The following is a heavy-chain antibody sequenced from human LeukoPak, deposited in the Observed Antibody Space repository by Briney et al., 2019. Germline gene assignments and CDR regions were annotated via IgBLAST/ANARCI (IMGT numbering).Heavy chain of an antibody. CDR2: IYHSGST. Sequence: PSETLSLTCAVSGGSISSGGYYWSWIRQPPGKGLEWIGYIYHSGSTYYNPSLKSRVTISVDKSKNQFSLKLSSVTAADTAVYYCARVNGATRGNYWGQGTLVTVSS. J-gene: IGHJ4*02. V-gene: IGHV4-30-2*01. CDR1: GGSISSGGYY. CDR3: ARVNGATRGNY. D-gene: IGHD3-10*01.